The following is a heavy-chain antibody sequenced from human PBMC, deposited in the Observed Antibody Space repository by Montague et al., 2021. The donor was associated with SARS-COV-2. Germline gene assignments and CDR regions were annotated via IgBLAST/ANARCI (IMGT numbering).Heavy chain of an antibody. V-gene: IGHV3-30-3*01. Sequence: SLRLSCAASGFTFSSHAMHWVRQAPGKGLEWVAVISYDGSNKYYADSEKGRFTISRDNSKNTLYLQMNSLRAEDTAVYYCARDREITMVRGAPLYGMDVWGQGTTVTVSS. D-gene: IGHD3-10*01. CDR3: ARDREITMVRGAPLYGMDV. CDR2: ISYDGSNK. J-gene: IGHJ6*02. CDR1: GFTFSSHA.